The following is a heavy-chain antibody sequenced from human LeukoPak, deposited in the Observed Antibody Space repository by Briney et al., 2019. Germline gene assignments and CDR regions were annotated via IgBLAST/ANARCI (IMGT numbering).Heavy chain of an antibody. V-gene: IGHV4-4*02. Sequence: SETLSLTCAVSGGSISSSNWWNWVRQPPGKGPEWIGEIYHSGSTNYNPSLKSRVTMSVDKSKNQFSLKLSSVTAADTAVYYCARDPPGAGGWGQGTLVTVSS. CDR3: ARDPPGAGG. CDR1: GGSISSSNW. D-gene: IGHD1-26*01. CDR2: IYHSGST. J-gene: IGHJ4*02.